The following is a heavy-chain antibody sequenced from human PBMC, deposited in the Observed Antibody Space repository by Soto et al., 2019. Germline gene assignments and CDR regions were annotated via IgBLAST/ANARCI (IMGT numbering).Heavy chain of an antibody. CDR1: GFTFSSYS. V-gene: IGHV3-64*01. Sequence: PGGSLRLSCAASGFTFSSYSMHWVRQAPGKGLEYVSSISSNGGSTYHVNSVKGRFTISRDNSKNMLYLQMGSLRTEDMVLYYFARGYCSGGSGYYFDYWGQGTLVTVSS. D-gene: IGHD2-15*01. CDR2: ISSNGGST. J-gene: IGHJ4*02. CDR3: ARGYCSGGSGYYFDY.